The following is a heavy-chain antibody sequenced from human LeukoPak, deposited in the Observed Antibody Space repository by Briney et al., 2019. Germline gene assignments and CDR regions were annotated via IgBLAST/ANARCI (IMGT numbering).Heavy chain of an antibody. CDR2: IYTGGST. Sequence: PSETLSLPCTVSDGSINTYYWSWLRQPAGKGLEWIGHIYTGGSTNYNPSLKSRVTMSLDTSKTQFSLKLSSVNAARTAVYYWARDRYDGSGNSGRYAWFDPWGQGALVTVSS. D-gene: IGHD3-10*01. V-gene: IGHV4-4*07. CDR1: DGSINTYY. CDR3: ARDRYDGSGNSGRYAWFDP. J-gene: IGHJ5*02.